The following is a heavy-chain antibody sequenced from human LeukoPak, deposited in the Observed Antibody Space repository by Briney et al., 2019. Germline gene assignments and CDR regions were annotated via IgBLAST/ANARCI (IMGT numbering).Heavy chain of an antibody. CDR2: INPSGGST. CDR3: ARVGPYSNYGEYYFDY. V-gene: IGHV1-46*01. D-gene: IGHD4-11*01. J-gene: IGHJ4*02. CDR1: GYTFTSYY. Sequence: ASVKVSCKASGYTFTSYYMHWVRQAPGQGLEWMGIINPSGGSTSYAQKFQGRVTMTRDTSISTAYMELSRLRSDDTAVYYCARVGPYSNYGEYYFDYWGQGTLVTVSS.